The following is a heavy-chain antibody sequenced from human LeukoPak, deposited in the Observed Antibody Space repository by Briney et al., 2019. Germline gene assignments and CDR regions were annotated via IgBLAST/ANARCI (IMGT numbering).Heavy chain of an antibody. J-gene: IGHJ4*02. CDR1: SGSISSTTYY. CDR2: IYYSGTA. Sequence: SETLSLTCTVSSGSISSTTYYWGWIRQPPGKGPGWIGTIYYSGTAYYNPSLKSRVTISIDMSKNQFSLKLSSVTAADTAVYYCARHGQMVRGARGVFDYWGQGTLVTVSS. CDR3: ARHGQMVRGARGVFDY. D-gene: IGHD3-10*01. V-gene: IGHV4-39*01.